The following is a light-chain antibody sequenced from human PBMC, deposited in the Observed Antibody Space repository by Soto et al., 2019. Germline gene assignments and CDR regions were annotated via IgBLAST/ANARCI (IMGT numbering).Light chain of an antibody. Sequence: EIVMTQSPATLSVSPGERATLSCRASQSVSSNLAWYQQKPGQAPRLLIYGASTRATGIPARFSGSGSGTEFTLTKSSLQSEDFAVYYCQQYNNWPPYTFGQGTKLEIK. V-gene: IGKV3-15*01. J-gene: IGKJ2*01. CDR1: QSVSSN. CDR2: GAS. CDR3: QQYNNWPPYT.